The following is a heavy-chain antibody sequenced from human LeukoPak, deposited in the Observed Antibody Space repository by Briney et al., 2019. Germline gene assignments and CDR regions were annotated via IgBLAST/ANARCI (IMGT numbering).Heavy chain of an antibody. V-gene: IGHV3-53*01. J-gene: IGHJ6*03. D-gene: IGHD6-6*01. CDR2: IYSGGST. CDR1: GFTVSSNY. CDR3: ARERDSSSTYYYMDV. Sequence: GGSLRLSCAASGFTVSSNYISWVRQAPGKGLEWVSVIYSGGSTYYADSVKGRFTISRDNSKNTLYLQMNSLRAEDTAVYYCARERDSSSTYYYMDVWGKGTTVTVSS.